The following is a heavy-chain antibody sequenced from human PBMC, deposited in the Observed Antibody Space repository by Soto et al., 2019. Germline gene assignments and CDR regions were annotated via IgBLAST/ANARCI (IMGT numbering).Heavy chain of an antibody. V-gene: IGHV3-53*02. J-gene: IGHJ4*02. D-gene: IGHD3-16*02. Sequence: EVQLVETGGGLIQPGGSLRLSCAASGFTVSSNYMSWVRQAPGKGLEWVSVIYSGGSTYYADSVKGRFTISRDNSKNTLYLQMNSLRAEDTAVYYCHRDYVWGELSPPADYWGQGTLVTVSS. CDR2: IYSGGST. CDR3: HRDYVWGELSPPADY. CDR1: GFTVSSNY.